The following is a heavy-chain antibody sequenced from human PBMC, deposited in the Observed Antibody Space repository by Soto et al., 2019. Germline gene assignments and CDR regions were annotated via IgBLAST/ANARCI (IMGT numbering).Heavy chain of an antibody. V-gene: IGHV3-23*04. CDR3: AKVSYLDS. CDR1: GFSFSSFA. CDR2: IRGSDGKT. J-gene: IGHJ4*02. D-gene: IGHD2-21*01. Sequence: DVRLAESGGGLVQPWVSLRLSCTTSGFSFSSFAMTCFRQSPGKGLEWVATIRGSDGKTYYADSVKGRFSISRDTSRNTLYLQMTSLRADDTDIYYCAKVSYLDSCGQGTRVTVSS.